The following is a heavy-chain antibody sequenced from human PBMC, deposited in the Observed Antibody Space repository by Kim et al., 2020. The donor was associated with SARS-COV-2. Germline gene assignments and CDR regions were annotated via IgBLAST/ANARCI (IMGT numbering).Heavy chain of an antibody. Sequence: GGSLRLSCAASGFTFSSYAMSWVRQAPGKGLEWVSALSSSSASTYYADSVKGRFTISRDNAMNTLYLQMNSLRAEDTAVYYCAKEPGRVRGVSNFDYWGQGTLVTVSS. CDR1: GFTFSSYA. CDR3: AKEPGRVRGVSNFDY. J-gene: IGHJ4*02. CDR2: LSSSSAST. V-gene: IGHV3-23*01. D-gene: IGHD3-10*01.